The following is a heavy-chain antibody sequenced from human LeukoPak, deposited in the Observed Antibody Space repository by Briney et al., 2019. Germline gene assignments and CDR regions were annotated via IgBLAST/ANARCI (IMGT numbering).Heavy chain of an antibody. Sequence: GGSLRLSCAASGFTFSSYGMHWVRQAPGKGLEWVAFIRYDGSNKYYADSVKGRFTIPRDNSKNTLYLQMNSLRAEDTAVYYCAKGPMVRGVIINLYYYYYMDVWGKGTTVTISS. CDR2: IRYDGSNK. D-gene: IGHD3-10*01. J-gene: IGHJ6*03. CDR1: GFTFSSYG. V-gene: IGHV3-30*02. CDR3: AKGPMVRGVIINLYYYYYMDV.